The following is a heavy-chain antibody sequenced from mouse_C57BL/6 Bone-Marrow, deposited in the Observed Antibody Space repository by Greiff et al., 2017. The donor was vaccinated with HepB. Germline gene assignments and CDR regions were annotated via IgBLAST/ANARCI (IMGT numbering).Heavy chain of an antibody. V-gene: IGHV5-6*02. CDR3: ARQGYYDYDEAWFAY. D-gene: IGHD2-4*01. Sequence: DVMLVESGGDLVKPGGSLKLSCAASGFTFSSYGMSWVRQTPDKRLEWVATISSGGSYTYYPDSVKGRFTISRDNAKNTLYLQMSSLKSEDTAMYYCARQGYYDYDEAWFAYWGQGTLVTVSA. CDR1: GFTFSSYG. CDR2: ISSGGSYT. J-gene: IGHJ3*01.